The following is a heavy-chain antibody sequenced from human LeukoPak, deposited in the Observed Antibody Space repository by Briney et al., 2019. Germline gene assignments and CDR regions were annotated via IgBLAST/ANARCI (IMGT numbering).Heavy chain of an antibody. CDR1: GGTFSSYA. D-gene: IGHD2-15*01. J-gene: IGHJ6*03. CDR3: ARGGWEGGGSYFYMDV. CDR2: IIPIFGTA. V-gene: IGHV1-69*05. Sequence: SVKVSCKASGGTFSSYAISWVRQAPGQGLEWMGGIIPIFGTANYAQKFQGRVTITTDESTSTAYMELSSLRSEDTAVYYCARGGWEGGGSYFYMDVWGKGTTVTVSS.